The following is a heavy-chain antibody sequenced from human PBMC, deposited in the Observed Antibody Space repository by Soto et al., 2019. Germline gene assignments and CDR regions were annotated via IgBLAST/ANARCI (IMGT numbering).Heavy chain of an antibody. V-gene: IGHV1-69*12. J-gene: IGHJ5*02. D-gene: IGHD3-22*01. CDR3: ARGNLDYYDSSGPLA. CDR1: GGTFSSYA. CDR2: IIPIFGTA. Sequence: QVQLVQSGAEVKKPGSSVKVSCKASGGTFSSYAISWVRQAPGQGLEWMGGIIPIFGTANYAQKFQGRVTIXXDXSXXTAYMELSSLRSEETAVYYCARGNLDYYDSSGPLAWGQGTLVTVSS.